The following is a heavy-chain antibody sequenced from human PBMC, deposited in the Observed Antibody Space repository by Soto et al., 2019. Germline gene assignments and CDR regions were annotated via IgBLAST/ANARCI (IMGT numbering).Heavy chain of an antibody. Sequence: EVQLVESGGDLVQPGGSLRLSCAASGFTVSSKYMSWVRQAPGKGLEWVAVIQRGGSIYYADSVKGRFAISRDSSKNTLYLQMNSLRAEDTAVYDCARDDVHCSGGICYGVPMDAWGKGTTVTVSS. D-gene: IGHD2-15*01. CDR3: ARDDVHCSGGICYGVPMDA. CDR1: GFTVSSKY. J-gene: IGHJ6*03. CDR2: IQRGGSI. V-gene: IGHV3-66*01.